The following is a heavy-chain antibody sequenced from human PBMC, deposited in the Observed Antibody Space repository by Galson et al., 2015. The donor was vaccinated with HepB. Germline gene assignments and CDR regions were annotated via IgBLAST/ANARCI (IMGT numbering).Heavy chain of an antibody. CDR3: ARMSWGLIVGATYDAFDI. CDR2: INPNSGGT. Sequence: SVKVSCKASGYTFTGYYMHWVRQAPGQGLEWMGWINPNSGGTNYAQKFQGWVTMTRDTSISTAYMELSRLRSDDTAVYYCARMSWGLIVGATYDAFDIWGQGTMVTVSS. J-gene: IGHJ3*02. V-gene: IGHV1-2*04. CDR1: GYTFTGYY. D-gene: IGHD1-26*01.